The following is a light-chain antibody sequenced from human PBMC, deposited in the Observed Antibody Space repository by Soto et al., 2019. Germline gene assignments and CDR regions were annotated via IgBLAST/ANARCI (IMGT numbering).Light chain of an antibody. CDR3: LHQNSYLALS. CDR1: QSIRND. Sequence: DIQMTQSPSSLSASVGDRVTITCRASQSIRNDLGWYQQKSGKAPKRLIYAASTLQTGVPSRFSGSGSGREFTLTISSLQPEEFATYYCLHQNSYLALSFGGGTKVE. J-gene: IGKJ4*01. CDR2: AAS. V-gene: IGKV1-17*01.